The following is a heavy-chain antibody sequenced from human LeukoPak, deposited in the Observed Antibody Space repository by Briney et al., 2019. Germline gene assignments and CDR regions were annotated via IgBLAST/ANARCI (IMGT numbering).Heavy chain of an antibody. CDR2: INPNSGGT. CDR3: ARPTNYGAYGMDV. D-gene: IGHD4/OR15-4a*01. J-gene: IGHJ6*02. CDR1: GYTFTGYY. V-gene: IGHV1-2*02. Sequence: GASVKVSCKASGYTFTGYYMHWVRQAPGQGLEWMGWINPNSGGTNYAQKFQGRVTMTRDTSISTAYMELSSLGSEDTAVYYCARPTNYGAYGMDVWGQGTTVTVSS.